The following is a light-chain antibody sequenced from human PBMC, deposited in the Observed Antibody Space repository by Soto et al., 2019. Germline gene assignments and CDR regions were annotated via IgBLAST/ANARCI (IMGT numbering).Light chain of an antibody. CDR1: QIISVL. V-gene: IGKV1-5*03. CDR3: QQYNSYSPT. Sequence: QMTHSASCLSASLGPSVTFACRPSQIISVLLAWYKQKAGKAPNLLIYKASRLESGVPSRFSGSGSETEFTLTISGLQPGDSATYYCQQYNSYSPTFGQGTKVDIK. J-gene: IGKJ1*01. CDR2: KAS.